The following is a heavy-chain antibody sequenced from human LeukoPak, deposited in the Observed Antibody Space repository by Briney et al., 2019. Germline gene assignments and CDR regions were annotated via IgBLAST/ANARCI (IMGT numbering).Heavy chain of an antibody. CDR3: AKVLEMATITSGCFDY. Sequence: PGGSLRLSCAASGFTFSNYAMSWVRQAPGKGLEWVSGISSSGGSTYHADSVKGRFTISRDNSENTLYLQMNSLRAEDTAVYYCAKVLEMATITSGCFDYCGQGTLVTVSS. V-gene: IGHV3-23*01. D-gene: IGHD5-24*01. J-gene: IGHJ4*02. CDR2: ISSSGGST. CDR1: GFTFSNYA.